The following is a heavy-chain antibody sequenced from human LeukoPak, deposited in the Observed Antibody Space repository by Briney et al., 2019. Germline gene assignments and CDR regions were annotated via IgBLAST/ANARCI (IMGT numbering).Heavy chain of an antibody. CDR3: ASILGYCTGSTCTNDF. Sequence: PGGSLRPSCAASGFTFSIYSMNWVRQAPGKGLEWVSYIASSTSTRFYADSVKGRFTISRDNAKNSLYLQMNSLRAEDTAVYYCASILGYCTGSTCTNDFWGQGTLVTVSS. CDR2: IASSTSTR. J-gene: IGHJ4*02. D-gene: IGHD2-15*01. CDR1: GFTFSIYS. V-gene: IGHV3-48*01.